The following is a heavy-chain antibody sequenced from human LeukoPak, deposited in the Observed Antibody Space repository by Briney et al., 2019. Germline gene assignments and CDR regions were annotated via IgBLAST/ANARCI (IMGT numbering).Heavy chain of an antibody. Sequence: SETLSLTCTVSGVSISSYYWSWVRQPPGKGLEWIGYIYTSGSTNYNPSLKSRGTISVDTSKNQFPLKLSSVPAADTAVYYCARLGLAVAGTDWLDPWGQGTLVTVSS. CDR1: GVSISSYY. CDR3: ARLGLAVAGTDWLDP. D-gene: IGHD6-19*01. J-gene: IGHJ5*02. V-gene: IGHV4-4*09. CDR2: IYTSGST.